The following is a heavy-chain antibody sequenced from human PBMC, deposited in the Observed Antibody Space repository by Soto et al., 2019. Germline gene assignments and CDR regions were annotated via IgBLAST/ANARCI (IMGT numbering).Heavy chain of an antibody. D-gene: IGHD2-15*01. CDR3: ARYSWGFDY. CDR2: IIPVFGTT. CDR1: GDIFNNYD. J-gene: IGHJ4*02. Sequence: QVQLVQSGAEVKKPGSSVKVSCKASGDIFNNYDISWVRQAPGQGLEWMGGIIPVFGTTNYAQKFQGRVTITADESTSTAYMTLRRLRSEDTALYYCARYSWGFDYWGQGTLVTVYS. V-gene: IGHV1-69*01.